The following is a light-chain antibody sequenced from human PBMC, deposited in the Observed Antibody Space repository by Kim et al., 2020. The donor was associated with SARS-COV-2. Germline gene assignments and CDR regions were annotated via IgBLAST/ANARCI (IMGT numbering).Light chain of an antibody. J-gene: IGKJ2*01. CDR3: QKDNSLSYT. CDR2: AAS. CDR1: QGISNY. V-gene: IGKV1-27*01. Sequence: DIQMTHSPSSLPASVGDRVTITCRASQGISNYLAWYQQKAGKGPKLLIYAASTLQSGVPSRFSGSGSGTDFTLTISSLQPEDVATYYCQKDNSLSYTVGQRTKLAI.